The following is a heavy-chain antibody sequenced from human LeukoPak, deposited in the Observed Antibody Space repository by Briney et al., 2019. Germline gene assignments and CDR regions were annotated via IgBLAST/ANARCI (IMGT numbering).Heavy chain of an antibody. V-gene: IGHV3-7*01. Sequence: PGGSLRLSCAASGFTFSSFWMSWVRQAPGKGLEWVAYIKQDGSEKYYVDSVKGSFTISRDNAKNSLYLQMNSLRAEDTAVYSCARFVSFYRWGQGTLVTVSS. CDR2: IKQDGSEK. CDR3: ARFVSFYR. J-gene: IGHJ5*02. D-gene: IGHD5/OR15-5a*01. CDR1: GFTFSSFW.